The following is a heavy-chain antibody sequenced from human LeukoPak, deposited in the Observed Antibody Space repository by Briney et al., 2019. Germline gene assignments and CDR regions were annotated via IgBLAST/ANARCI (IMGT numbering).Heavy chain of an antibody. CDR1: GGSISSSSYY. J-gene: IGHJ4*02. Sequence: SETLSLTCTVSGGSISSSSYYWGWIRQPPGKGLEWIGSIYYSGSTYYNPSLKSRVTISVDTSKNQFSLKLSSVTAADTAVYYCASIAVAGGYFDYWGQGTLVTVSS. V-gene: IGHV4-39*07. D-gene: IGHD6-19*01. CDR2: IYYSGST. CDR3: ASIAVAGGYFDY.